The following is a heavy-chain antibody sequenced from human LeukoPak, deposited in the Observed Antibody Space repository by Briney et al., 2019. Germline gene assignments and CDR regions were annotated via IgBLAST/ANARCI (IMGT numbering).Heavy chain of an antibody. CDR3: ARDRAAAAGQGY. CDR1: GFTVSSNY. Sequence: GGSLRLSCAASGFTVSSNYMSWVRQAPGKGLEWVSVIYSGGSTYYADSVKGRFTISRDNSKNTLYLQMNSLRAEDTAVYYCARDRAAAAGQGYWGQGTLVTVSS. V-gene: IGHV3-53*01. D-gene: IGHD6-13*01. J-gene: IGHJ4*02. CDR2: IYSGGST.